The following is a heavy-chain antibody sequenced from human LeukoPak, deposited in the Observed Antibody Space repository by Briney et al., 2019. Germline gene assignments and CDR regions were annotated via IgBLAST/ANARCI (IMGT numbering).Heavy chain of an antibody. V-gene: IGHV1-46*01. D-gene: IGHD5-18*01. CDR1: GYTFTHYY. Sequence: ASVKVSCKTSGYTFTHYYIHWVRQAPGQGLEWMGIINPSGGSTNYAQTFQGRLSMTRDTSTSTVYMELSSLRSEDTAVYYCARGAYSYAQDFWGQGTLVTVCS. CDR3: ARGAYSYAQDF. CDR2: INPSGGST. J-gene: IGHJ4*02.